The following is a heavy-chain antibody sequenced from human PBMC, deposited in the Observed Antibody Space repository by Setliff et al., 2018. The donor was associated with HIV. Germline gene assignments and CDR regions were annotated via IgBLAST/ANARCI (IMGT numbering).Heavy chain of an antibody. CDR1: GGSFSGYY. CDR2: INHSGSP. CDR3: ARDSSSWYGADWFDP. Sequence: SETLSLTCAVYGGSFSGYYWTWIRQPPGKGLGWIGEINHSGSPKYNPSLKSRVTVSVDTYKNQFSLKLSSVTAAEPAVYYCARDSSSWYGADWFDPWGQGTLVTVSS. J-gene: IGHJ5*02. V-gene: IGHV4-34*01. D-gene: IGHD6-13*01.